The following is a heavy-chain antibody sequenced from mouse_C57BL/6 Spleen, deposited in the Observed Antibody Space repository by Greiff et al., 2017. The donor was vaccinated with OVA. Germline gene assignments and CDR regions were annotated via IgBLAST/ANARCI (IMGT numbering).Heavy chain of an antibody. CDR2: ISDGGSYT. CDR3: ARYYYGSSYEFAY. J-gene: IGHJ3*01. CDR1: GFTFSSYA. Sequence: EVQLVESGGGLVKPGGSLTLSCAASGFTFSSYAMSWVRQTPEKRLEWVATISDGGSYTYYPDNVKGRFTISRDNATNNLYLQMSHLKSEDTAMYYCARYYYGSSYEFAYWGQGTLVTVSA. D-gene: IGHD1-1*01. V-gene: IGHV5-4*01.